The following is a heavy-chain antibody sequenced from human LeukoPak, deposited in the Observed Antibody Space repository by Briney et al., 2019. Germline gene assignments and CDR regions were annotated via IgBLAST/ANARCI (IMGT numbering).Heavy chain of an antibody. Sequence: SETLSLTCTVSGGSISSSSYYWGWIRQPPGKGLEWIGSIYHSGSAYYNPSLKSRVTISVDTSRNQFSLRLSTVTAADTAVYYCARTYSGSLRDAFGIWGQGTMVTVSS. CDR3: ARTYSGSLRDAFGI. V-gene: IGHV4-39*01. D-gene: IGHD1-26*01. J-gene: IGHJ3*02. CDR1: GGSISSSSYY. CDR2: IYHSGSA.